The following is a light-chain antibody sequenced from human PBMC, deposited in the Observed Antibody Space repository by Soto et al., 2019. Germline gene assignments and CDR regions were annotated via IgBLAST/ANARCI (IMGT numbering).Light chain of an antibody. Sequence: QSARTQPASESGSPGQSITISCTGTSSDVGGYNYVSWYQQHPGKAPKLMIYDVSNRPSGVSNRFSGSKSGNTASLTISGLQAEDEAHYYCSSYTSSSTLMVFGGGTKLTLL. CDR1: SSDVGGYNY. J-gene: IGLJ2*01. V-gene: IGLV2-14*01. CDR3: SSYTSSSTLMV. CDR2: DVS.